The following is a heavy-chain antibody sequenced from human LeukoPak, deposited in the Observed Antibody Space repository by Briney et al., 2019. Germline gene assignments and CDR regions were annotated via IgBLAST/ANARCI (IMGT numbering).Heavy chain of an antibody. CDR3: ARDWPHRGGTRY. Sequence: PSETLSLTCAVYGGSFSGYYWSWIRQPPGKGLEWIGEINHSGSTNYNPSLKSRVTISVDTSKNQFSLKLSSVTAADTAVYYCARDWPHRGGTRYWGQGTLVTVSS. D-gene: IGHD3-10*01. CDR2: INHSGST. J-gene: IGHJ4*02. CDR1: GGSFSGYY. V-gene: IGHV4-34*01.